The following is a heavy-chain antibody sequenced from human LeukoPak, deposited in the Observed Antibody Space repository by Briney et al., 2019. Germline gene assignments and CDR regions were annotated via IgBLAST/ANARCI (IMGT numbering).Heavy chain of an antibody. CDR1: GGSITSSNW. D-gene: IGHD4-11*01. CDR3: AKSNAWDWFDP. V-gene: IGHV4-4*02. J-gene: IGHJ5*02. CDR2: IYYTGNT. Sequence: SETLSLTCAVSGGSITSSNWWSWVRQPPGKGLEWIGEIYYTGNTNYNPSLKSRVTISVDKSNNQFSLNLSSVTAADTAVYYCAKSNAWDWFDPWGQGTLVTVSS.